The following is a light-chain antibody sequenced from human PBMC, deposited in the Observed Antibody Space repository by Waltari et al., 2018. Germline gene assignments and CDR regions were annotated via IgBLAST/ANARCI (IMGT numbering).Light chain of an antibody. J-gene: IGLJ3*02. CDR3: QSFDSNVRGGVV. CDR2: GNN. CDR1: SSNIGAGHD. Sequence: QSILTQPTSVSAAPGQRVTISCTGSSSNIGAGHDVHWYQAFPGTAPKLLIYGNNNRPSGVPDRFSGSKSGSSASLAINGLQAEDEADYYCQSFDSNVRGGVVFGGGTKVTVL. V-gene: IGLV1-40*01.